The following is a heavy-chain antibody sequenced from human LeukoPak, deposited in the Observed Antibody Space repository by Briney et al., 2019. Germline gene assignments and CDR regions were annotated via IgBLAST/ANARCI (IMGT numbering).Heavy chain of an antibody. CDR2: ISSSSSYI. Sequence: GGSLRLSCAASGFTFSSYAMHWVRQAPGKGLEWVSSISSSSSYIYYAGSVKGRFTISRDNAKNSLYLQMNSLRAEDTAVYYCARGVGSSSSGYYYYYYYMDVWGKGTTVTVSS. CDR1: GFTFSSYA. D-gene: IGHD6-6*01. V-gene: IGHV3-21*01. CDR3: ARGVGSSSSGYYYYYYYMDV. J-gene: IGHJ6*03.